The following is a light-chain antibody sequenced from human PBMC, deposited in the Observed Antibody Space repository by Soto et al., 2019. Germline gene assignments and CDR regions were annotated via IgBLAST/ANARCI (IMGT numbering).Light chain of an antibody. CDR3: SSYTRSSTLGV. CDR2: EVS. J-gene: IGLJ1*01. Sequence: QSALTQPPSVSGSPGQSVTISCTGTSSDVVSYNRVSWYQQPPGTAPKLMIYEVSNRPSGVPDRFSGSKSGNTASLTISGLQAEDEADYYCSSYTRSSTLGVFGTGTKVTVL. CDR1: SSDVVSYNR. V-gene: IGLV2-18*02.